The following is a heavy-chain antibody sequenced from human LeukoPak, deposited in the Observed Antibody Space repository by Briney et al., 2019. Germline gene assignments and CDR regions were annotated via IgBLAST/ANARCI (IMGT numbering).Heavy chain of an antibody. CDR3: AKDRSLDGYNAFFDY. Sequence: GGSLRLSCVASGFTFYDYAMHWVRQAPGKGLEWVSLISWDGFTTYYADSVKGRFTISRDNSKNSLYLQMNSLRTEDTAFYYCAKDRSLDGYNAFFDYWGQGTLVTVSS. CDR2: ISWDGFTT. D-gene: IGHD5-24*01. CDR1: GFTFYDYA. V-gene: IGHV3-43D*04. J-gene: IGHJ4*02.